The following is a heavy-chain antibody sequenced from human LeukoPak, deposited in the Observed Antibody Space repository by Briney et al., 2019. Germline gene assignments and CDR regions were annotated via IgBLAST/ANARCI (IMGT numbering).Heavy chain of an antibody. CDR3: ARASTLRTGDAH. CDR1: GFTFSSCQ. J-gene: IGHJ4*02. D-gene: IGHD7-27*01. V-gene: IGHV3-48*03. CDR2: ISGSGSTK. Sequence: PGGSLRLSCAASGFTFSSCQMNWVRQAPGKGLEWVSYISGSGSTKYYADSVKGRFTISRDNAKDSLFLQMNSLRAEDTAVYYCARASTLRTGDAHWGQGTLVTVSS.